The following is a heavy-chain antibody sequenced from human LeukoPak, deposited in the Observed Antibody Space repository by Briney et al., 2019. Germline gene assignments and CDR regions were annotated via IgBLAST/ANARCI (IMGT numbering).Heavy chain of an antibody. CDR3: AKAGGPYRGEGYFDY. J-gene: IGHJ4*02. D-gene: IGHD2-21*01. Sequence: GGSLRLSCAASGFTFSSYAMSWVRQAPGKGLEWVAVISYDGSNKYYADSVKGRFTISRDNSKNTLYLQMNSLRAEDTAVYYCAKAGGPYRGEGYFDYWGQGTLVTVSS. CDR2: ISYDGSNK. CDR1: GFTFSSYA. V-gene: IGHV3-30*04.